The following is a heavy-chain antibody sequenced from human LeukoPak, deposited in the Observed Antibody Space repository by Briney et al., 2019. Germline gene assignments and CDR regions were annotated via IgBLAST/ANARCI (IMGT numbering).Heavy chain of an antibody. CDR1: GFTFDDYA. V-gene: IGHV3-9*01. J-gene: IGHJ3*02. Sequence: PGRSLRLSCAASGFTFDDYAMHWVRQAPGKGLEWVSGISWNSGSIGYADSVKGRFTISRDNAKNSLYLQMNSLRAEDTALYYCAKENYGGNSVAFDIWGQGTMVTVSS. CDR2: ISWNSGSI. D-gene: IGHD4-23*01. CDR3: AKENYGGNSVAFDI.